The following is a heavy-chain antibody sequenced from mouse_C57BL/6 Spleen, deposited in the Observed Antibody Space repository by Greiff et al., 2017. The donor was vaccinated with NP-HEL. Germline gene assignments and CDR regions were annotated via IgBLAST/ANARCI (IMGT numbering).Heavy chain of an antibody. J-gene: IGHJ1*03. CDR3: SRQNYGSSYWYFDV. D-gene: IGHD1-1*01. CDR2: INSDGGST. V-gene: IGHV5-2*01. Sequence: VQLKESGGGLVQPGESLKLSCESNEYEFPYHDMSWVRKTPEKRLELVAAINSDGGSTYYPDTMERQFIISRDNTTKTRYLQLSSLRSEDTALYYCSRQNYGSSYWYFDVWGTGTTVTVSS. CDR1: EYEFPYHD.